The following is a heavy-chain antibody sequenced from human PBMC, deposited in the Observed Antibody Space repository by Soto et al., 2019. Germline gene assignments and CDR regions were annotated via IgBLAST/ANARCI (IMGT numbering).Heavy chain of an antibody. CDR1: GGSINSGDYY. D-gene: IGHD3-22*01. Sequence: QVQLQESGPGLVKPSQTLSLTCTVSGGSINSGDYYWSWIRQPPGKGLEWIGYIYYSGSTYYNPSLKSRITISVDTSKNQFSLKLSSVTAADTAVYYCARDWYYSDSTGYYHDVFDIWGQGTMVTVSS. V-gene: IGHV4-30-4*01. J-gene: IGHJ3*02. CDR2: IYYSGST. CDR3: ARDWYYSDSTGYYHDVFDI.